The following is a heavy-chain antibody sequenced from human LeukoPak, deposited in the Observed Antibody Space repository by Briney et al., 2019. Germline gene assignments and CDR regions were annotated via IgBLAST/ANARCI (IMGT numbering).Heavy chain of an antibody. J-gene: IGHJ4*02. CDR1: GGSISSGGYY. Sequence: SQTLSLTCTVSGGSISSGGYYWSWIRQHPGKGLEWIGYIYYSGSTYYNPSLKSRVTISVDTSKNQFSLKLSSVTAADTAVYYCARDTKHTKSSGWSSGFDYWGQGTLVTVSS. CDR2: IYYSGST. D-gene: IGHD6-19*01. CDR3: ARDTKHTKSSGWSSGFDY. V-gene: IGHV4-31*03.